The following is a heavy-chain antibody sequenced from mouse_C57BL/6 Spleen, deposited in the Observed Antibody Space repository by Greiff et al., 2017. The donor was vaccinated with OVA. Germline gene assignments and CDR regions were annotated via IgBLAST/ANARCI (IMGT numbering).Heavy chain of an antibody. V-gene: IGHV6-3*01. Sequence: DVKLQESGGGLVQPGGSMKLSCVASGFTFSNYWMNWVRQSPEKGLEWVAQIRLKSDNYATHYAESVKGRFTISRDDSNSSVYLQMNNLGAEDTRIYYCAGIFITTVVAETFDYGGQGTTLTVSS. J-gene: IGHJ2*01. D-gene: IGHD1-1*01. CDR3: AGIFITTVVAETFDY. CDR2: IRLKSDNYAT. CDR1: GFTFSNYW.